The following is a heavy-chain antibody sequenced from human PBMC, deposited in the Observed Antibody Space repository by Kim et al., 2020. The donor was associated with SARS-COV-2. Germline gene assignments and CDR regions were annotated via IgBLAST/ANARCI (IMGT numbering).Heavy chain of an antibody. CDR2: IYYSGST. D-gene: IGHD2-15*01. J-gene: IGHJ5*02. CDR3: ARGSHCSGGSCYSPLYNWFDP. CDR1: GGSISSGGYY. V-gene: IGHV4-31*03. Sequence: SETLSLTCTVSGGSISSGGYYWSWIRQHPGKGLEWIGYIYYSGSTYYNPSLKSRVTISVDTSKNQFSLKLSSVTAADTAVYYCARGSHCSGGSCYSPLYNWFDPWGQGTLVTVSS.